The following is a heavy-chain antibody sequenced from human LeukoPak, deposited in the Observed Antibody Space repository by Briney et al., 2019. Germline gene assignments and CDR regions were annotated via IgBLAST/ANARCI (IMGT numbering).Heavy chain of an antibody. CDR3: AKDKFYLPWGAFDI. J-gene: IGHJ3*02. V-gene: IGHV3-9*02. CDR1: GFTSDDYA. Sequence: PGRSLRLSCAASGFTSDDYAMHWVRQAPGKGLEWVSGISWNSGSIGYADSVKGRFTISRDNAKNSLYLQMNSLRAEDMALYYCAKDKFYLPWGAFDIWGQGTMVTVSS. D-gene: IGHD7-27*01. CDR2: ISWNSGSI.